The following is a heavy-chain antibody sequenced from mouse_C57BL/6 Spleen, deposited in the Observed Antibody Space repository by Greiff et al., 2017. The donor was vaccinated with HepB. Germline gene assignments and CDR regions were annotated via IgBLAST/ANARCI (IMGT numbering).Heavy chain of an antibody. D-gene: IGHD2-3*01. CDR3: ARPYYDGYYDY. CDR2: ISSGGSYT. V-gene: IGHV5-6*02. CDR1: GFTFSSYG. J-gene: IGHJ2*01. Sequence: DVMLVESGGDLVKPGGSLKLSCAASGFTFSSYGMSWVRQTPDKRLEWVATISSGGSYTYYPDSVKGRFTISRDNAKNTLYLQMSSLKSEDTAMYYCARPYYDGYYDYWGQGTTLTVSS.